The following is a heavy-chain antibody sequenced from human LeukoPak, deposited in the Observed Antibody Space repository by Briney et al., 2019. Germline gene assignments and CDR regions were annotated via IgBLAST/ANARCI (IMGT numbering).Heavy chain of an antibody. CDR1: GFTFSSFV. Sequence: GGSLRLSCAASGFTFSSFVMSWVRQAPGKGLVWVSGITGGGGTTYYADSVKGRFTISRDNSKNTLSLHMNSLRADDTAVYYCAKAHYYDSSGYFYWGQGTLVTVSS. V-gene: IGHV3-23*01. D-gene: IGHD3-22*01. CDR2: ITGGGGTT. CDR3: AKAHYYDSSGYFY. J-gene: IGHJ4*02.